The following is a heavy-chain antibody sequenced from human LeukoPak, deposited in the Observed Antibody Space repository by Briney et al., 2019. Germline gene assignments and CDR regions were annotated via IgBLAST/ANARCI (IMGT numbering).Heavy chain of an antibody. Sequence: GSLRLSCVVTGLSASNNYMNWVRHAPGKGPEGVVILYSGGATYYADSVKGRFTISRDNSKNTLYLQMDSLRAEDTAVYYCARGIVGPGTWDYFDYWGQGTQVIVSS. V-gene: IGHV3-53*01. CDR1: GLSASNNY. J-gene: IGHJ4*02. CDR2: LYSGGAT. D-gene: IGHD6-19*01. CDR3: ARGIVGPGTWDYFDY.